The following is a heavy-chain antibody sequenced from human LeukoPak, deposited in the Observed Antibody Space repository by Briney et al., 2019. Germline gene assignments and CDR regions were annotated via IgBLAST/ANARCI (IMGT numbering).Heavy chain of an antibody. CDR2: IQEDGGEK. J-gene: IGHJ3*02. CDR3: ARDTSPIVATVVYDAFDI. Sequence: PGGSLRLSCAASGFTFTTYAMNWVRQAPGKGLEWVANIQEDGGEKKYVDSVKGRFTISRDNTKNSLYLQMNSLRAEDTAVYYCARDTSPIVATVVYDAFDIWGQGTVVIVSS. V-gene: IGHV3-7*01. D-gene: IGHD2-15*01. CDR1: GFTFTTYA.